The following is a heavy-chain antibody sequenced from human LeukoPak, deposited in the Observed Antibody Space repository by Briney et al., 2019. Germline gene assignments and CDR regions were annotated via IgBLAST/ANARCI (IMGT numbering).Heavy chain of an antibody. D-gene: IGHD5-18*01. V-gene: IGHV4-4*02. Sequence: SETLSLTCAVSGDSISNNHWWTWVRQPPGKGLEWIGQVYHSGNTNYNPSLRSRVTISVDKSESQFSLKLSSVTTADTAVYYCAREPRGYSYSLTYYYGMDVWGQGTTVTVSS. CDR2: VYHSGNT. CDR1: GDSISNNHW. J-gene: IGHJ6*02. CDR3: AREPRGYSYSLTYYYGMDV.